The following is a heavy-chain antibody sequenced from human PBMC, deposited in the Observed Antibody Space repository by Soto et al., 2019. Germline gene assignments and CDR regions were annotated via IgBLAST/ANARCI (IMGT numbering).Heavy chain of an antibody. Sequence: SETLSLTCTVSGGSISSGNYYWSWIRQHPGKGLEWIGYIYYIGSTSYNPSLKSRVTISVDTSKNQFSLKLTSVTAADTAVYYCARDKITGLFDYWGQGTLVTVSS. V-gene: IGHV4-31*03. CDR2: IYYIGST. J-gene: IGHJ4*02. D-gene: IGHD2-8*02. CDR3: ARDKITGLFDY. CDR1: GGSISSGNYY.